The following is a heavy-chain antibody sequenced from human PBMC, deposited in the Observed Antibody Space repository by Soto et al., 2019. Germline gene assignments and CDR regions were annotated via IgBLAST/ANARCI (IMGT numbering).Heavy chain of an antibody. D-gene: IGHD1-26*01. V-gene: IGHV4-59*01. CDR3: ARVNKPQGWELKHWFDP. Sequence: SETLSLTCTVSGGSISSYYWSLIRQPPGKGLEWIGYIYYSGSTNYNPSLKSRVTISVDTSKNQFSLKLSSVTAADTAVYYCARVNKPQGWELKHWFDPWGQGTLVTVSS. CDR2: IYYSGST. CDR1: GGSISSYY. J-gene: IGHJ5*02.